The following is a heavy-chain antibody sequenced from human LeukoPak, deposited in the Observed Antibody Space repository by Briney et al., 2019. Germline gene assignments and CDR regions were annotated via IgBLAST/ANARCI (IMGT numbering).Heavy chain of an antibody. J-gene: IGHJ5*02. CDR2: IYTSGST. D-gene: IGHD3-22*01. CDR3: AREATTYYYDSSGYYYP. Sequence: SETLSLTCTVSGGSISSYYWSWIRQAAGKGLEWIGRIYTSGSTNYNPSLKSLLTMSLHSSKNHFSLKLSSVTAAHTAVYYCAREATTYYYDSSGYYYPWGQGTLVTVSS. V-gene: IGHV4-4*07. CDR1: GGSISSYY.